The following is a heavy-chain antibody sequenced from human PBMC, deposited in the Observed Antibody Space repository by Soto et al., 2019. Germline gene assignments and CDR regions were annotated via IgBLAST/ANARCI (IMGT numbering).Heavy chain of an antibody. CDR2: VSAYNGDT. D-gene: IGHD3-10*01. J-gene: IGHJ4*02. V-gene: IGHV1-18*01. CDR3: AGVHINMVRGSFDY. Sequence: QVQLVQSGAEVKKPGASVKVSCKASGYTFTSYGISWVRQAPGQGLEWMGWVSAYNGDTKYAQKVQGRVTMNTDTSRSTAYIGPRILRSDASFEYYCAGVHINMVRGSFDYWGQETLVTVSS. CDR1: GYTFTSYG.